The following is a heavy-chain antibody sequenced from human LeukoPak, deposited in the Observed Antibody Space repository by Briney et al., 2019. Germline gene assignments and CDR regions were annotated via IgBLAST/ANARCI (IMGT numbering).Heavy chain of an antibody. J-gene: IGHJ4*02. V-gene: IGHV4-59*01. CDR1: GGSISSYY. CDR2: IYYSGST. D-gene: IGHD3-22*01. Sequence: SETLSHTCTVSGGSISSYYWSWIRQPPGKGLEWIGYIYYSGSTNYNPSLKSRVTISVDTSKNQFSLKLSSVTAADTAVYYCARAPLRGYYDSSGYLDYWGQGTLVTVSS. CDR3: ARAPLRGYYDSSGYLDY.